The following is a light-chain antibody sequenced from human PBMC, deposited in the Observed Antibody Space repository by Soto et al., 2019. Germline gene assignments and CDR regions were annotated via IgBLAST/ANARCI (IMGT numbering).Light chain of an antibody. V-gene: IGKV1-5*03. Sequence: DIQMTQSPATLSGSVGYRVTITCRASQTISSWLAWYQQKPGKAPKLLIYKASTLNSGVPSRFSGSGSGTEFTLTISSLQPDDFATYYCQHYNSYSEAFGQGTKVELK. CDR1: QTISSW. J-gene: IGKJ1*01. CDR3: QHYNSYSEA. CDR2: KAS.